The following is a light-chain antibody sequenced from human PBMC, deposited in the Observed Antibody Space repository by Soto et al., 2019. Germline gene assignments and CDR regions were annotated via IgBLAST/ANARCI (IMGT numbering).Light chain of an antibody. CDR1: SIDVGGYNY. CDR2: DVS. CDR3: CSYAGSYV. V-gene: IGLV2-11*01. J-gene: IGLJ3*02. Sequence: QSVLTQPRSVSGSPGQSVTISCTGTSIDVGGYNYVSWYQQHPGKAPKLMIYDVSKRPSGVPHRFSGSKSGNTASVTISGLQAEDEADYYCCSYAGSYVFGGGTELTVL.